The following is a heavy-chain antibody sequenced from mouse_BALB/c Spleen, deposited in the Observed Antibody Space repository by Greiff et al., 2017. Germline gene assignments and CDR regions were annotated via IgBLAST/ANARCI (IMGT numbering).Heavy chain of an antibody. D-gene: IGHD1-1*01. V-gene: IGHV5-6-3*01. CDR2: INSNGGST. J-gene: IGHJ1*01. Sequence: EVQVVESGGGLVQPGGSLKLSCAASGFTFSSYGMSWVRQTPDKRLELVATINSNGGSTYYPDSVKGRFTISRDNAKNTLYLQMCSLKSEDTAMYYCARGGPNYYGSSYWYFDVWGAGTTVTVSS. CDR1: GFTFSSYG. CDR3: ARGGPNYYGSSYWYFDV.